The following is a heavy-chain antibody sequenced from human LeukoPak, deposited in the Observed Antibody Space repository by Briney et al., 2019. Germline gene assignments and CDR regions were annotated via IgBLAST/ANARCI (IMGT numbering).Heavy chain of an antibody. CDR3: ASQYYDFWSGYRDAFDI. CDR2: IYYSGST. CDR1: GGSISSTTYY. V-gene: IGHV4-39*07. J-gene: IGHJ3*02. Sequence: PSETLSLTCTVSGGSISSTTYYWVWIRQPPGKGLEWIGSIYYSGSTYYNPSLKSRVTISVDTSKNQFSLKLSSVTAADTAVYYCASQYYDFWSGYRDAFDIWGQGTMVTVSS. D-gene: IGHD3-3*01.